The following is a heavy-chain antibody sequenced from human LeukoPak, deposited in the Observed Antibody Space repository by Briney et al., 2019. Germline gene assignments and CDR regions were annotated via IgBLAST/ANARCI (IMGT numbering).Heavy chain of an antibody. V-gene: IGHV3-9*01. J-gene: IGHJ3*02. CDR3: AKGYDYGDYGRAFDI. CDR1: GFTFDDYA. D-gene: IGHD4-17*01. CDR2: ISWNSGSI. Sequence: GGSLRLSCAASGFTFDDYAMHWVRQAPGKGLEWVSGISWNSGSIGYADSVKGRFTISRDNAKNSLYLQMNSLRAEDTALYYCAKGYDYGDYGRAFDIWGQGTMVTVSS.